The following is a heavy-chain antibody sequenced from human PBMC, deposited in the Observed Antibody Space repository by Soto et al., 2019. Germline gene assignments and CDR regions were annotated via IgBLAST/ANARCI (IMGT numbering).Heavy chain of an antibody. CDR1: GFTFSNAW. J-gene: IGHJ6*02. CDR3: TTDPYFERGMDV. CDR2: IKSKTDGGTT. D-gene: IGHD3-9*01. V-gene: IGHV3-15*01. Sequence: VGSLRLSCAAPGFTFSNAWMSWVRQAPGKGLEWVGRIKSKTDGGTTDYAAPVKGRFTISRDDSKNTLYLQMNSLKTEDTAVYYCTTDPYFERGMDVWGQGTTVTVSS.